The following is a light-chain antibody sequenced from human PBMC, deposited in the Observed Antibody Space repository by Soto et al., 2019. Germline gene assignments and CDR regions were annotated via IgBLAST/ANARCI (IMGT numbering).Light chain of an antibody. J-gene: IGLJ1*01. CDR1: GSNIGAGYD. V-gene: IGLV1-40*01. CDR3: QSYDSSLSGV. CDR2: GNS. Sequence: QSVLTQPPSVSGAPGQRVTISCTGSGSNIGAGYDVHWYQQFPGTAPKLLIYGNSNRPSGVPDRFSGSKSGTSASLAITGLQAEDEADYYCQSYDSSLSGVFGSGTRSPS.